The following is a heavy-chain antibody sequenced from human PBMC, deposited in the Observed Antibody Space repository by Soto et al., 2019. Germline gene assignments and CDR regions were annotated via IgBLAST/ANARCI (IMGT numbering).Heavy chain of an antibody. J-gene: IGHJ4*02. CDR2: ISYDGSNK. V-gene: IGHV3-30-3*01. CDR3: ARDKVRVLGSSRGFGY. CDR1: GFTFSSYA. D-gene: IGHD6-13*01. Sequence: PGGSLRLSCAASGFTFSSYAMHWVRQAPGKGLEWVAVISYDGSNKYYADSVKGRFTISRDNSKNTLYLQMNSLRAEDTAVYYCARDKVRVLGSSRGFGYWGQGTLVTVSS.